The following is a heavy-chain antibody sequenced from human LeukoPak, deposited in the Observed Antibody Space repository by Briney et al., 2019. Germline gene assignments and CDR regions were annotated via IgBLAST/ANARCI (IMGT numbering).Heavy chain of an antibody. CDR2: IYTSGST. CDR3: ARDQGVGAMRGYYYYYYMDV. D-gene: IGHD1-26*01. V-gene: IGHV4-4*07. Sequence: ASETLSLTCTVSGGSISSYYWSWIRRPAGKGLEWIGRIYTSGSTNYNPSLKSRVTMSVDTSKNQFSLKLSSVTAADTAAYYCARDQGVGAMRGYYYYYYMDVWGKGTTVTVSS. J-gene: IGHJ6*03. CDR1: GGSISSYY.